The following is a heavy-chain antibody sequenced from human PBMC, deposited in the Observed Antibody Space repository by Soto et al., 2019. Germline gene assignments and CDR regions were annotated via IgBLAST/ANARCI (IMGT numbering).Heavy chain of an antibody. J-gene: IGHJ4*02. CDR1: GFTVSNNY. V-gene: IGHV3-53*01. CDR2: IYSGGYT. CDR3: GTQPGGGGY. Sequence: EVQLVESGGGLIQPGGSLRLSCAVSGFTVSNNYMSWVRQAPGKGLEGVSVIYSGGYTAYGDSVKGRFTISRDNSKNTPYFQMKGPGAGAPAVFSWGTQPGGGGYWGQGTLVTVSS. D-gene: IGHD3-10*01.